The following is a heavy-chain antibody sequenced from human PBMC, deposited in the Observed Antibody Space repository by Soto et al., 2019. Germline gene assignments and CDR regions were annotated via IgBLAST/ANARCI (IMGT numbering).Heavy chain of an antibody. CDR2: IYSGGST. D-gene: IGHD5-12*01. Sequence: AGGSLRLSCAASGFTVSSNYMSWVRQAPGKGLEWVSVIYSGGSTYYADSVKGRFTISRDNSKNTLYLQMNSLRAEDTAVYYCARERDGYHFDYWGQGTLVTVSS. CDR1: GFTVSSNY. CDR3: ARERDGYHFDY. V-gene: IGHV3-53*01. J-gene: IGHJ4*02.